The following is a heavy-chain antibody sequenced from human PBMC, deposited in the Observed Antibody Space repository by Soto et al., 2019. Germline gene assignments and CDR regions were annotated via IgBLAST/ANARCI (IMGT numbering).Heavy chain of an antibody. V-gene: IGHV4-30-2*01. Sequence: ASETLSLTCAVSGGSISSGGYSWSWIRQPPGKGLEWIGYIYHSGSTYYNPSLKSRVTISVDRSKNQFSLKLSSVTAADTAVYYCTRGLFSGSQYSGGWYYFDSWGQGTMVTISS. D-gene: IGHD1-26*01. J-gene: IGHJ4*02. CDR1: GGSISSGGYS. CDR3: TRGLFSGSQYSGGWYYFDS. CDR2: IYHSGST.